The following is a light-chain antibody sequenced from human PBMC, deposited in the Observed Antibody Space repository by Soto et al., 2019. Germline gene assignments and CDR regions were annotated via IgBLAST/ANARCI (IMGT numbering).Light chain of an antibody. CDR1: QSVSSK. CDR3: QQYNNWPPKT. Sequence: EIVMTQSPATLSVSLGERATLSCRASQSVSSKLAWYQQKPGQAPRLLIYDASTRATGIPARFSGSGSGTEFTLTISSLQSEDFAIYYCQQYNNWPPKTFGQGTKVEI. V-gene: IGKV3-15*01. CDR2: DAS. J-gene: IGKJ1*01.